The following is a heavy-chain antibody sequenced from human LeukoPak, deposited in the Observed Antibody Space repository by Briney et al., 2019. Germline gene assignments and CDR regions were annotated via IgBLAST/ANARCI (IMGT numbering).Heavy chain of an antibody. D-gene: IGHD2-2*01. CDR3: ARDVGDIVTIPAAISVP. V-gene: IGHV1-18*01. J-gene: IGHJ5*02. CDR1: GYTFSSYG. Sequence: ASVKVSCRASGYTFSSYGISWVRQAPGQGLEWMGWISAYNGNTNYAQMLQGRVTMTTDTSTSTAYMEVRSLRSDDTAMYYCARDVGDIVTIPAAISVPWGQGTLVTVSS. CDR2: ISAYNGNT.